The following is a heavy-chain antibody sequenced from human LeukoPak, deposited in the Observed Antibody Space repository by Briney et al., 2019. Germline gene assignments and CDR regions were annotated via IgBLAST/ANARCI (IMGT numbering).Heavy chain of an antibody. D-gene: IGHD6-6*01. CDR1: GFTFSSYG. V-gene: IGHV3-33*01. J-gene: IGHJ4*02. Sequence: GRSLRLSCAASGFTFSSYGMHWVRQAPGKGLEWVAVMWYDGSNKYYADSVKGRFTISRDNSKNTLYLQMNSLRAEDTAVYYCAREGNQFEYSSSSSPFDYWGQGTLVTVSS. CDR3: AREGNQFEYSSSSSPFDY. CDR2: MWYDGSNK.